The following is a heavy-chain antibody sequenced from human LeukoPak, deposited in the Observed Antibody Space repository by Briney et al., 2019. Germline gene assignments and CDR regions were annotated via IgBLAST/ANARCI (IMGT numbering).Heavy chain of an antibody. J-gene: IGHJ4*02. CDR3: ARDQDGFIDY. CDR2: IYYSGST. Sequence: PSETLSLTCTVSGGSMSSHYWSWIREPPGKGLEWIGYIYYSGSTNYNPSLKSRLTISVDTSRNQFSLKLSSVTAADTAVYYCARDQDGFIDYWGQGTLVTVSS. CDR1: GGSMSSHY. V-gene: IGHV4-59*11. D-gene: IGHD5-24*01.